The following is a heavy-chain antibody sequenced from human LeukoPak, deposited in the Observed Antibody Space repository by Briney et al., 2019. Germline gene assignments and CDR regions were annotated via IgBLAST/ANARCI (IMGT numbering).Heavy chain of an antibody. Sequence: GGSLRLSCTASGFTLSSSGMHCVRLPPAKGLEWVSFIQHEGTTEYADSVNDRFTISRDNSKNTIHLEMNSLRPEDTAVYYCAMDFWSTVTTEWGQGTLVTVSS. CDR1: GFTLSSSG. D-gene: IGHD4-17*01. CDR3: AMDFWSTVTTE. V-gene: IGHV3-30*02. J-gene: IGHJ4*02. CDR2: IQHEGTTE.